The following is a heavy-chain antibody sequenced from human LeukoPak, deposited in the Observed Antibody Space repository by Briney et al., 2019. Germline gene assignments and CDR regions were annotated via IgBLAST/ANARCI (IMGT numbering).Heavy chain of an antibody. V-gene: IGHV4-31*03. CDR2: IYYSGST. Sequence: SGTLSLTCTVSGGSISSGGYYWSWIRQHPGKGLEWIGYIYYSGSTYYNPSLKSRVTISVDTSKNQFSLKLSSVTAADTAVYYCAREGFYDSSGYLDYWGQGTLVTVSS. D-gene: IGHD3-22*01. CDR1: GGSISSGGYY. J-gene: IGHJ4*02. CDR3: AREGFYDSSGYLDY.